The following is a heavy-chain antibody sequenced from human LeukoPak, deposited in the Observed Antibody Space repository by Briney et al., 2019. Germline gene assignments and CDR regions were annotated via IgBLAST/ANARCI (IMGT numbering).Heavy chain of an antibody. D-gene: IGHD2-21*02. J-gene: IGHJ1*01. CDR1: GFTFNSCW. V-gene: IGHV3-7*01. CDR2: INPDGRDT. Sequence: PGGSLRLSCVVSGFTFNSCWMNWVRQAPGKGLEWVAHINPDGRDTYYVDSVKGRLTISRDNAQNSMYLQMNSLRVEDTAVYYCATWGDTTAEYFQRWGQGTLVTVSS. CDR3: ATWGDTTAEYFQR.